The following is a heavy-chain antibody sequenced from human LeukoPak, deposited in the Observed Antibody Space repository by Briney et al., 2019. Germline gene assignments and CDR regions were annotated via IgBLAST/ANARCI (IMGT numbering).Heavy chain of an antibody. J-gene: IGHJ1*01. Sequence: GGSLRLSCAASGFTFSSYAMSWVRQAPGKGLEWVSAISGSGGSTYYADSVKGRFTISRDNSKNTLYLQMNSLRAEDTAVYYCAKALYSSSWYNLEYFQHWGQGTLVTVSS. CDR2: ISGSGGST. V-gene: IGHV3-23*01. CDR1: GFTFSSYA. CDR3: AKALYSSSWYNLEYFQH. D-gene: IGHD6-13*01.